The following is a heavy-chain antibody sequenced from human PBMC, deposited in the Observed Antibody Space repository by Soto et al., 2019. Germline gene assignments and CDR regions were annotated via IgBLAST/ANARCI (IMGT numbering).Heavy chain of an antibody. Sequence: QVQLVQSGAEVKKPGASVKVSCKASGYTFTSYDINWVRQATGQGLEWMGWMNPNSGNTGYAQKFQGRVTMTRNSSISTAYKELSSLRAEDTAVYYCAKRTKRDGIMHNWGQGTLFAVSS. J-gene: IGHJ4*02. CDR3: AKRTKRDGIMHN. CDR1: GYTFTSYD. CDR2: MNPNSGNT. V-gene: IGHV1-8*01. D-gene: IGHD3-16*01.